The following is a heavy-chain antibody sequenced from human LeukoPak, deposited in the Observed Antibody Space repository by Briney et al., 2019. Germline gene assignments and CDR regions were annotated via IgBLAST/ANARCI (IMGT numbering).Heavy chain of an antibody. Sequence: SQTLSLTCTVSGGSISSGSYYWSWIRQPAGKGLEWIGRIYTSGSTNYNPSLKSRVTISVDTSKNQFSLKLSSVTAADTAVYYCAKASAMIVVVSKYFDYRGQGTLVTVSS. V-gene: IGHV4-61*02. CDR2: IYTSGST. J-gene: IGHJ4*02. CDR1: GGSISSGSYY. D-gene: IGHD3-22*01. CDR3: AKASAMIVVVSKYFDY.